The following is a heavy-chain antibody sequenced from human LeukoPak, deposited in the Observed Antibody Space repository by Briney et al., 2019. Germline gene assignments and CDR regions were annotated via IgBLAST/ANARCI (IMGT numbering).Heavy chain of an antibody. CDR1: GGTFSSYA. J-gene: IGHJ6*02. CDR3: ARDTASYGDASGMDV. D-gene: IGHD5-18*01. CDR2: IIPILGTA. Sequence: SVKVSCKASGGTFSSYAISWVRQAPGQGLEWMGRIIPILGTANYAQKFQGRVTITADKSTSTAYMELSSLRSEDTAVYYCARDTASYGDASGMDVWGQGTTVTVSS. V-gene: IGHV1-69*04.